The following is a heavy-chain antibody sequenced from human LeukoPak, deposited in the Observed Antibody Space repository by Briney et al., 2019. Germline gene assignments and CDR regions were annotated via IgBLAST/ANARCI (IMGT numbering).Heavy chain of an antibody. Sequence: GGSLGLSCAASGFTFSSYAMSWVRQAPGKGLEWVSAISGSGGSTYYADSVKGRFTISRDNSKNTLYLQMNSLRAEDTAVYYCAKDLDYSSSSTFDYWGQGTLVTVSS. CDR2: ISGSGGST. CDR3: AKDLDYSSSSTFDY. D-gene: IGHD6-6*01. V-gene: IGHV3-23*01. J-gene: IGHJ4*02. CDR1: GFTFSSYA.